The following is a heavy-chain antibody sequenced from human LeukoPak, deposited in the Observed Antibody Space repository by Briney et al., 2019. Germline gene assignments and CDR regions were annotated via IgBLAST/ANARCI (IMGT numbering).Heavy chain of an antibody. D-gene: IGHD3-10*01. CDR2: INPNSGGT. J-gene: IGHJ3*02. Sequence: ASVKVSCKASGYTFTGYYMHWVRQAPGQGLEWMGWINPNSGGTNYAQKFQGRVTMTRDTPISTAYMELSRLRSDDTAVYYCARARIITMVRGYAFDIWGQGTMVTVSS. V-gene: IGHV1-2*02. CDR1: GYTFTGYY. CDR3: ARARIITMVRGYAFDI.